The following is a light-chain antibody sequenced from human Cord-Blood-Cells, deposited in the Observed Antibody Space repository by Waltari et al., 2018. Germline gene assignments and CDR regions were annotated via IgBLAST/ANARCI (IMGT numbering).Light chain of an antibody. CDR2: RNN. Sequence: QSVLTQPPSASGTPGQRVTISCSGSSSNIGSNTVNWYQQLPGTAPKLPIYRNNQRPSGVPDRCSGSESGTSASLAVSGLQAEDEADYYCAAWDDSLNGYVFGTGTKVTVL. CDR3: AAWDDSLNGYV. V-gene: IGLV1-44*01. J-gene: IGLJ1*01. CDR1: SSNIGSNT.